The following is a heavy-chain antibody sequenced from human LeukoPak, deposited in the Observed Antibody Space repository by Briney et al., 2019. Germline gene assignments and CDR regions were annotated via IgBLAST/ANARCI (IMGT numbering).Heavy chain of an antibody. CDR2: ISAYNGNT. J-gene: IGHJ6*02. CDR1: GYIFPRYG. CDR3: ARAVGYCSGGSCLMSGMDV. Sequence: GASVTVSCKASGYIFPRYGISWVRQAPGKGLEWMGLISAYNGNTNYAQKLQGRVTMTTDTSTSTAYMELRSLRSDDTAVYYCARAVGYCSGGSCLMSGMDVWGQGTTVTVSS. V-gene: IGHV1-18*01. D-gene: IGHD2-15*01.